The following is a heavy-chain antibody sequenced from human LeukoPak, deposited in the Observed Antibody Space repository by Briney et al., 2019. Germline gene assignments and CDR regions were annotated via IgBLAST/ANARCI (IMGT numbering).Heavy chain of an antibody. V-gene: IGHV3-48*03. CDR1: GFTFSSYE. J-gene: IGHJ6*03. Sequence: PGGSLRLSCAASGFTFSSYEMNRVRQAPGKGLEWVSYISSSGSTIYYADSVKGRFTISRDNFKNTLYLQMNSLRAEDTGVYYCAKGSKVMGFITKYHYMDVWGKGTTVTISS. CDR2: ISSSGSTI. D-gene: IGHD3-22*01. CDR3: AKGSKVMGFITKYHYMDV.